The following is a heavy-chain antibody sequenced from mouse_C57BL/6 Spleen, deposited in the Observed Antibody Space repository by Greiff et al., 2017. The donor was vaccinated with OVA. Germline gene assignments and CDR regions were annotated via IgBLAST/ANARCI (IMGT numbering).Heavy chain of an antibody. CDR3: ARFPPHYYGSSPYFDY. V-gene: IGHV1-82*01. Sequence: VQLQQSGPELVKPGASVKISCKASGYAFSSSWMNWVKQRPGKGLEWIGRIYPGDGDTNYNGKFKGKATLTADKSSSTAYMQLSSLTSEDSAVYFCARFPPHYYGSSPYFDYWGQGTTLTVSS. CDR2: IYPGDGDT. CDR1: GYAFSSSW. D-gene: IGHD1-1*01. J-gene: IGHJ2*01.